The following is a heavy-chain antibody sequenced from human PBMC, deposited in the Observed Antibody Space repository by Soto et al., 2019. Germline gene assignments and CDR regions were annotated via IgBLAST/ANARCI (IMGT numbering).Heavy chain of an antibody. V-gene: IGHV1-46*02. J-gene: IGHJ5*02. Sequence: QVQLVQSGAEVRKPGASVKLSCQTSGYPFNSYHMHWVRKAPGQGLEWMGVINPTEGRTRYSQKFQDRVTMTRDTSTSTVYMELSSLRSEDTAIYFCARGREISFGYNWFDPWGQGTLVTVSS. CDR1: GYPFNSYH. CDR2: INPTEGRT. CDR3: ARGREISFGYNWFDP. D-gene: IGHD5-18*01.